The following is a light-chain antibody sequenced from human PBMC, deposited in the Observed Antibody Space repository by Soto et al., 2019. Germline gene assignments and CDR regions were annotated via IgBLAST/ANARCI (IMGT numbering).Light chain of an antibody. Sequence: EIVMTQSPATLSVSPGERVTLSCRASQSVRSNLAWYQQKPGQVPRVLICGASTRAIGIPDRFSGSGSGTEFTLTNRRLQSEDFAVDYRQHYNDLWGFGGGTKVEIK. CDR1: QSVRSN. CDR3: QHYNDLWG. CDR2: GAS. J-gene: IGKJ4*01. V-gene: IGKV3-15*01.